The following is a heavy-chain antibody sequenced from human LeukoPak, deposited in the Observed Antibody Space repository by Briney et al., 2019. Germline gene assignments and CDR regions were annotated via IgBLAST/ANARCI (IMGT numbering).Heavy chain of an antibody. Sequence: SETLSLTCTVSGGAISSYYWSWIRQPPGKGLEWVGYIYYSGSTNYNPSLKSRVTISVDTSKNQFSLKLSSVTAADTAAYYCARHRGGIAAAGEFDPWGQGTLVTVSS. CDR1: GGAISSYY. CDR2: IYYSGST. CDR3: ARHRGGIAAAGEFDP. D-gene: IGHD6-13*01. V-gene: IGHV4-59*08. J-gene: IGHJ5*02.